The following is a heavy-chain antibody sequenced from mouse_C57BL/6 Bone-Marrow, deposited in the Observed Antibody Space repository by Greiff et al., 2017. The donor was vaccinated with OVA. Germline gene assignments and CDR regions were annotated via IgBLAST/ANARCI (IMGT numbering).Heavy chain of an antibody. Sequence: VQLQQPGAELVMPGASVKLSCKASGYTFTSYWMHWVKQRPGQGLEWIGEIDPSDIYTNYNQKFKGKSTLTVDKSSSTAYMQLSSLTSEDSAVYYCAGFYWYFDVWGTGTTVTVSS. V-gene: IGHV1-69*01. CDR3: AGFYWYFDV. CDR1: GYTFTSYW. CDR2: IDPSDIYT. J-gene: IGHJ1*03.